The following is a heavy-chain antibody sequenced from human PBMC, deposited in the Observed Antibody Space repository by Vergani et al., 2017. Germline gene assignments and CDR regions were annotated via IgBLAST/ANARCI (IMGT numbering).Heavy chain of an antibody. J-gene: IGHJ6*02. CDR1: GFTFSSYA. CDR2: ISGSGGST. V-gene: IGHV3-23*01. Sequence: EVQLLESGGGLVQPGGSLRLSCAASGFTFSSYAMSWVRQAPGKGLEWVSAISGSGGSTYYADSVKGRFTLSRDTSKNTLYLQMNSLRAEDTAVYYCAKATREITMIVSRHGMDVWGQGTTGTVSS. D-gene: IGHD3-22*01. CDR3: AKATREITMIVSRHGMDV.